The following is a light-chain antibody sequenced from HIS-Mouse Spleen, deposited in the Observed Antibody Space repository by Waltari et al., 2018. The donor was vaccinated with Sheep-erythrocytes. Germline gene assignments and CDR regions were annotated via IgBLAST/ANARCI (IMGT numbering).Light chain of an antibody. V-gene: IGKV1-39*01. Sequence: DIQMTQSPSSLSASVADRVTITCRASQSISSYLNWYQQKPGKAPKLLIYAASSLQSGVPSRFSGSGSGTDFTLTISSLQAEDFATYYGQQSDRTLGAFGQGTKVEIK. CDR1: QSISSY. J-gene: IGKJ1*01. CDR2: AAS. CDR3: QQSDRTLGA.